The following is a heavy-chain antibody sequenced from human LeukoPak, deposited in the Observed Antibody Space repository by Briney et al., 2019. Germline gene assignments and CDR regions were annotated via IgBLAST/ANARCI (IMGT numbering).Heavy chain of an antibody. Sequence: SETLSLTCTVSGGSISSGSYYWSWIRQPAGKGLEWIGRVYTSGSTNYNPSLKSRVTISVDTSKNQFSLKLSSVTAADTAVYYCAREALTTVTTIDWFDPWGQGTLVTVSA. J-gene: IGHJ5*02. CDR2: VYTSGST. V-gene: IGHV4-61*02. CDR1: GGSISSGSYY. CDR3: AREALTTVTTIDWFDP. D-gene: IGHD4-11*01.